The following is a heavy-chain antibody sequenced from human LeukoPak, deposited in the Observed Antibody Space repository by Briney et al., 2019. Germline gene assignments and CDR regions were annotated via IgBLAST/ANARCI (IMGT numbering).Heavy chain of an antibody. Sequence: SETLSLTCAVYGGSFSGFHWSWIRQPPGKGLEWMGEISHGGSASYNPSLKSRVTISVDTSKNQFSLKLSSVTAADTAVYYCARGIDYWGQGTLVTVSS. CDR2: ISHGGSA. V-gene: IGHV4-34*01. J-gene: IGHJ4*02. CDR1: GGSFSGFH. CDR3: ARGIDY.